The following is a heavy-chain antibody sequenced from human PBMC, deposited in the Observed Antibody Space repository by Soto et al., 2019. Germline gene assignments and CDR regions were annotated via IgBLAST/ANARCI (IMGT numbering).Heavy chain of an antibody. CDR2: ISGSGGST. J-gene: IGHJ4*02. V-gene: IGHV3-23*01. Sequence: GGSLRLSCGASGFTFSRHAMRWVLQAPGKGLEWVSAISGSGGSTYYADSVKGRFTISRDNSKNTLYLQMNSLRAEDTAVYYCAKEQHYDFWSGYFDYWGQGTLVTVPQ. D-gene: IGHD3-3*01. CDR1: GFTFSRHA. CDR3: AKEQHYDFWSGYFDY.